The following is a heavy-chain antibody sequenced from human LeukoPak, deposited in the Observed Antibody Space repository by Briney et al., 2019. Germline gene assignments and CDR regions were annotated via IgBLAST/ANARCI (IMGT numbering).Heavy chain of an antibody. Sequence: SETLSLTCTVSGGSISSYYWSWIRQPPGKGLEWIGYIYYSGSTNYNPSLKSRVTIPVDTSKNQFSLKLSSVTAADTAVYYCARSDYYGSGSYSHDAFDIWGQGTMVTVSS. D-gene: IGHD3-10*01. J-gene: IGHJ3*02. V-gene: IGHV4-59*01. CDR2: IYYSGST. CDR1: GGSISSYY. CDR3: ARSDYYGSGSYSHDAFDI.